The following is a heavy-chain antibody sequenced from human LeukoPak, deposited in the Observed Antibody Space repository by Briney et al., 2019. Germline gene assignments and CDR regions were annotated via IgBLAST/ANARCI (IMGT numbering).Heavy chain of an antibody. V-gene: IGHV3-30*04. CDR1: GFTFSSYA. J-gene: IGHJ3*02. CDR3: AKVAVSKRDYYDSKNDAFDI. Sequence: GRSLRLSCAASGFTFSSYAMHWVRQAPGKGLEWVAVISYDGSNKYYADSVKGRFTISRDNSKNTLYLQMNSLRAEDTAVYYCAKVAVSKRDYYDSKNDAFDIWGQGTMVTVSS. CDR2: ISYDGSNK. D-gene: IGHD3-22*01.